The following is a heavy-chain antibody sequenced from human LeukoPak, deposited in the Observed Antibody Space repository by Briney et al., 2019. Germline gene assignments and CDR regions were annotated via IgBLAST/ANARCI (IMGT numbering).Heavy chain of an antibody. V-gene: IGHV3-23*01. CDR3: SKWNGYGDY. J-gene: IGHJ4*02. CDR2: ISGGGANL. CDR1: GFSFSNSG. D-gene: IGHD1-1*01. Sequence: GGSLRLSRAASGFSFSNSGMSWVRQAPAKGREWVAGISGGGANLHYADSVKGRFTISRDNSKNTSFLQMYSLRDEDTAIYYCSKWNGYGDYWGQGTLVTVSS.